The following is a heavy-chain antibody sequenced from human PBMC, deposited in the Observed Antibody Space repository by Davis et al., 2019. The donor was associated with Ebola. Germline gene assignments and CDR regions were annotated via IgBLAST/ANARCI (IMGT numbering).Heavy chain of an antibody. Sequence: GSLRLSCTVSGDSISSRNYYWGWIRQSPGKGLEWIGSISHSGGSFYNPSLRSRVTISVDTSKNQFSLKLSSVSAADTAIFYCAKHPLPALYFDDWGQGTLVTVSS. J-gene: IGHJ4*02. CDR3: AKHPLPALYFDD. CDR2: ISHSGGS. D-gene: IGHD2-15*01. V-gene: IGHV4-39*01. CDR1: GDSISSRNYY.